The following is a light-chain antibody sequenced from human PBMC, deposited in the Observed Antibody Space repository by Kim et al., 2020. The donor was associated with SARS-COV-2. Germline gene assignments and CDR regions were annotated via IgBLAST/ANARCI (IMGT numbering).Light chain of an antibody. Sequence: GKTVTISCHRRTGAIASNYVQWYRQRPGSAPTTVIYENAQRPSGVPDRFSGSIDSSSNYASLTSSGLKTEDEADYYFQSYDSSSEVFGGGTQLTVL. CDR3: QSYDSSSEV. CDR2: ENA. V-gene: IGLV6-57*03. CDR1: TGAIASNY. J-gene: IGLJ3*02.